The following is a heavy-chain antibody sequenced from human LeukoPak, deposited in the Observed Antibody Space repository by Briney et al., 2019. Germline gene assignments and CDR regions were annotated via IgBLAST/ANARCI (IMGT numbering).Heavy chain of an antibody. CDR1: GYTFTGYY. J-gene: IGHJ4*02. V-gene: IGHV1-2*02. D-gene: IGHD3-10*01. Sequence: VSVKVSCKTSGYTFTGYYMHWVGQTPGQGLEWMGWINPNSGGTNYAQKFQGRVTMTRDTSISTAYMELSRLRSDDTAVYYCATDLVVGSGSSNFDYWGQGTLVTVSS. CDR2: INPNSGGT. CDR3: ATDLVVGSGSSNFDY.